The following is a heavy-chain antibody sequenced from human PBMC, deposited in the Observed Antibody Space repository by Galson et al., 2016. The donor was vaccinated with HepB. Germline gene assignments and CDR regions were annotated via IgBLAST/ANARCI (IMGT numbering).Heavy chain of an antibody. D-gene: IGHD6-19*01. J-gene: IGHJ5*02. CDR1: GGSISSGDYY. CDR2: INHSGSI. V-gene: IGHV4-39*07. CDR3: ARICSGWYPSVHGRFDP. Sequence: SETLSLTCTVSGGSISSGDYYWSWIRQPPGKGLVWIGEINHSGSINYTPSLKSRVTISVETSKNQFSLKLTSATAADKAMYYCARICSGWYPSVHGRFDPWGQGTLVTVSS.